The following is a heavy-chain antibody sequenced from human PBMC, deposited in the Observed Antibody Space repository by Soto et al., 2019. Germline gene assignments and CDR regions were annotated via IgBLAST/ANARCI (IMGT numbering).Heavy chain of an antibody. J-gene: IGHJ4*02. Sequence: SETLSLTCTVSGGSIRGSSYYWGWIRQPPGKGLEWIGCIYYTGDTYYNPSLKSRVAISVDTSRNKFSLKLSSVTAADTAVYYCARSLAATTPYFDNWGQGTMV. CDR1: GGSIRGSSYY. CDR3: ARSLAATTPYFDN. CDR2: IYYTGDT. V-gene: IGHV4-39*01. D-gene: IGHD2-15*01.